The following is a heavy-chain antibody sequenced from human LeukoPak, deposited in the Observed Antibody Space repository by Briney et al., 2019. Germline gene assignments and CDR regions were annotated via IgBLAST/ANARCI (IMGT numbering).Heavy chain of an antibody. CDR2: INHSGST. J-gene: IGHJ4*02. D-gene: IGHD3-22*01. V-gene: IGHV4-39*07. Sequence: SETLSLTCTVSGGSISSGGYYWSWIRQPPGKGLEWIGEINHSGSTNYNPSLKSRVTISVDTSKNQSSLKLSSVTAADTAVYYCARLTMIDDYWGQGTLVTVSS. CDR1: GGSISSGGYY. CDR3: ARLTMIDDY.